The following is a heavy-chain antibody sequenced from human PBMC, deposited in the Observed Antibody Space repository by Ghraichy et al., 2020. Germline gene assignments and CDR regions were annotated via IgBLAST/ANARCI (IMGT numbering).Heavy chain of an antibody. CDR1: GFTFSTYS. Sequence: GSLRLSCAASGFTFSTYSMNWVRQAPGKGLEWVSSISSSSSYIYYADLVKGRFTISRDNAKNSLYLQMNSLRAEDTAVYYCANVDIVATIGGDYFYYAMDVWGQGTMVIV. V-gene: IGHV3-21*01. D-gene: IGHD5-12*01. CDR3: ANVDIVATIGGDYFYYAMDV. J-gene: IGHJ6*02. CDR2: ISSSSSYI.